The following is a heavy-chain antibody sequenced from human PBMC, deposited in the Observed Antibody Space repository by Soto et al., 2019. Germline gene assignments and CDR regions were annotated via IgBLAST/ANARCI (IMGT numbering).Heavy chain of an antibody. J-gene: IGHJ4*02. CDR1: GASISGRTYY. CDR2: TQSGGST. CDR3: AREDRGGSGRRAYIWASYRYDS. V-gene: IGHV4-39*02. Sequence: SETLSLTCTVSGASISGRTYYWAWIRQPPGKGLEWIASTQSGGSTHHNPSLESRVTISMETSKNQFSVRLTSVTAADTAVYYCAREDRGGSGRRAYIWASYRYDSWGQGTLVTVSS. D-gene: IGHD3-16*02.